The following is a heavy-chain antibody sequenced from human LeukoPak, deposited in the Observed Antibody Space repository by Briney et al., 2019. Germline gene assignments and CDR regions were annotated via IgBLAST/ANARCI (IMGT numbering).Heavy chain of an antibody. D-gene: IGHD2-15*01. V-gene: IGHV4-38-2*01. J-gene: IGHJ4*02. Sequence: SETLSLTCAVSGYSISSGYYWGWIRQPPGKGLEWIGSIYHSGSTYYNPSLKSRVTISVDTSKNQFSLKLSSVTAADTAVYYCASLCSGGSCYSLDYWGQGTLVTVSS. CDR3: ASLCSGGSCYSLDY. CDR2: IYHSGST. CDR1: GYSISSGYY.